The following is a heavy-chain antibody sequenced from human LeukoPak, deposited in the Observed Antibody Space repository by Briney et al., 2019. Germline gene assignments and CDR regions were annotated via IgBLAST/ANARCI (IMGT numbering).Heavy chain of an antibody. CDR1: GGSISSYY. CDR3: ARAPWIVVVPDAFDI. D-gene: IGHD2-2*01. Sequence: SETLSLTCTVSGGSISSYYWSWIRQPPGKGLEWIGYIYYSGSTNYNPSLKSRVTISVDTSKNQFSLKLSSVTAADTAVYYCARAPWIVVVPDAFDIWGQGTMVTVSS. CDR2: IYYSGST. J-gene: IGHJ3*02. V-gene: IGHV4-59*01.